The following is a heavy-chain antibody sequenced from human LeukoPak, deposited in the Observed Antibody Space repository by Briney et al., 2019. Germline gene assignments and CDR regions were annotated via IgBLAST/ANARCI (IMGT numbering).Heavy chain of an antibody. CDR2: IIPIFGTA. V-gene: IGHV1-69*01. D-gene: IGHD2-15*01. J-gene: IGHJ3*02. CDR3: AKGLHDAFDI. Sequence: ASVKVSCKASGGTFSSYAISWARQAPGQGLEWMGGIIPIFGTANYAQKFQGRVTITADESTSTAYMGLSSLRSEDTAVYYCAKGLHDAFDIWGQGTMVTVSS. CDR1: GGTFSSYA.